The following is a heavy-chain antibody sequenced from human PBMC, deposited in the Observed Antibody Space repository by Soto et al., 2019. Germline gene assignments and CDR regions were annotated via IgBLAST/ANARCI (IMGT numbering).Heavy chain of an antibody. V-gene: IGHV1-46*01. CDR3: ARDRGDFWSGYHYYFDY. D-gene: IGHD3-3*01. CDR2: INPSGGST. J-gene: IGHJ4*02. Sequence: ASVKLSCKASGGTFSSYTISWVRQAPGQGLEWMGIINPSGGSTSYAQKFQGRVTMTRDTSTNTVYMELNSLRAEDTAVYYCARDRGDFWSGYHYYFDYWGQGTLVTVSS. CDR1: GGTFSSYT.